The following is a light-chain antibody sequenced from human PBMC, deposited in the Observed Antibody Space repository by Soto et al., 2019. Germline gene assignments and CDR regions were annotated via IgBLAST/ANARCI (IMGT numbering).Light chain of an antibody. CDR1: QRINNW. CDR2: SAS. Sequence: DIQMTQSPSSVSASVGVRVTITCRASQRINNWLAWYQQKRGKAPKLLIYSASSLHSGVPSRFSGSGSGTDFTLTITSLQPEDVATYYCQQANSFPVTFGGGTRVEI. V-gene: IGKV1-12*01. CDR3: QQANSFPVT. J-gene: IGKJ4*01.